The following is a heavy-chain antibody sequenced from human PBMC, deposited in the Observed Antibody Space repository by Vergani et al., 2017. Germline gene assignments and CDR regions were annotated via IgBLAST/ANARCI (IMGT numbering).Heavy chain of an antibody. CDR1: GVSVTDYN. CDR3: AGDTHSWQRADR. CDR2: LSTTGGA. J-gene: IGHJ5*02. D-gene: IGHD6-13*01. Sequence: QVQLQQWGGGLLKPSETLSLTCHVFGVSVTDYNCNWIRQAPGKGLEWIGSLSTTGGATHASHNPSLKSRVSISVDTSKSQFSLRLTSVTAADSAIYYCAGDTHSWQRADRWGQGLLVSVSS. V-gene: IGHV4-59*02.